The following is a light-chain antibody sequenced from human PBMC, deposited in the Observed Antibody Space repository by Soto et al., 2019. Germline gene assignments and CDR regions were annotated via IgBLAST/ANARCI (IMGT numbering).Light chain of an antibody. CDR1: QSVTTSF. Sequence: EIVLTHSPGTLSLSPGERATLSCRASQSVTTSFLAWYQQQPGQAPRLLIYAASSRPTGIADRFSGSGSGTDFTLTISRLEPEDFAVYYCQHYGRSPTFGQGTKVEIK. CDR2: AAS. J-gene: IGKJ1*01. V-gene: IGKV3-20*01. CDR3: QHYGRSPT.